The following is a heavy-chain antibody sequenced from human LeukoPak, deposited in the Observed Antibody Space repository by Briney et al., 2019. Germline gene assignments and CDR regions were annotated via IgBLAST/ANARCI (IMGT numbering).Heavy chain of an antibody. V-gene: IGHV4-59*01. D-gene: IGHD5-18*01. CDR1: GGSISSYY. CDR3: ARGGYSYGYYMDV. Sequence: SETLSLTCTVSGGSISSYYWSWIRQPPGKGLEWIGYIYYSGSTNYNPSLKSRFTISVDTSKNQFSLKLSSVTAADTAVYYCARGGYSYGYYMDVWGKGTTVTVSS. J-gene: IGHJ6*03. CDR2: IYYSGST.